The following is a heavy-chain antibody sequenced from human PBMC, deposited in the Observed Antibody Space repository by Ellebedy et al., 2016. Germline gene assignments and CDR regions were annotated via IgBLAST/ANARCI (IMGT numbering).Heavy chain of an antibody. CDR3: AAYSGKGMDV. CDR2: VIPVLDIS. D-gene: IGHD1-26*01. CDR1: GDTFTSYT. J-gene: IGHJ6*02. V-gene: IGHV1-69*02. Sequence: SVKVSXXASGDTFTSYTISWVRQAPGQGLEWMGRVIPVLDISNYAQKFQGSVTITADKSTTTAYMELSSLRSEDTAVYYCAAYSGKGMDVWGQGTTVTVSS.